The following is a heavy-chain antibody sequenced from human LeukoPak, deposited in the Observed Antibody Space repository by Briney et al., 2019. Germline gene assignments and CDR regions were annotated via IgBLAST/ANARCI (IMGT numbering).Heavy chain of an antibody. CDR2: MNPNSGNT. CDR3: ARVTRVVPSTLYYFDY. CDR1: GYTFTSYD. V-gene: IGHV1-8*01. Sequence: ASVKVSCKASGYTFTSYDINWVRQATGQGLEWMGWMNPNSGNTGYAQKFQGRVTMTRNTSISTAYMELSSLRSGDTAMYYCARVTRVVPSTLYYFDYWGQGTLVTVSS. J-gene: IGHJ4*02. D-gene: IGHD2-2*01.